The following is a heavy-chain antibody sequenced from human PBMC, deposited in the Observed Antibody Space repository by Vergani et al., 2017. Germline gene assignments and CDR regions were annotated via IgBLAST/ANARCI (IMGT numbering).Heavy chain of an antibody. CDR3: ARDLNCTNCVCYTRAFDI. D-gene: IGHD2-8*01. Sequence: QVQLQESGPGLVKPSETLSLTCTVSGGSISSYYWSWIRQPPGKGLEWIGYIYYSGSTNYNPSLKSRVTISVDTSKNQFSLKLSSVTAADTAVYYCARDLNCTNCVCYTRAFDIWGQGTMVTVSS. CDR1: GGSISSYY. CDR2: IYYSGST. J-gene: IGHJ3*02. V-gene: IGHV4-59*01.